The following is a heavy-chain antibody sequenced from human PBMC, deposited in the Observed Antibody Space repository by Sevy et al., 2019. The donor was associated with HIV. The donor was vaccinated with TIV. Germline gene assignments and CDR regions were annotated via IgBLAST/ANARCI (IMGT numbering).Heavy chain of an antibody. J-gene: IGHJ4*02. D-gene: IGHD3-16*01. CDR1: GFTFSANW. CDR2: IKVDGSDK. Sequence: GGSLRLSCAASGFTFSANWMNWVRQAPGKGLEWVANIKVDGSDKHYVDSVEGRFTISRDNAKNLLFLQMNSLRVEDTAVYYCAHETFGRFESWGQGTQVTVSS. CDR3: AHETFGRFES. V-gene: IGHV3-7*01.